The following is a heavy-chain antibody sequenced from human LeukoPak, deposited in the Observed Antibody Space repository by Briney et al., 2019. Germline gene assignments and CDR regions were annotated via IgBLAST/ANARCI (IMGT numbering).Heavy chain of an antibody. Sequence: PSETLSLTCTVSGGSINIYYWSWIRQPAGKGLEWIGRVYTSGSTNYNPSLKSRVTMSVDTSKNQFSLKLSSVTAADTAVYYCARGPLTVTRGFDPWGQGTLVTVSS. CDR3: ARGPLTVTRGFDP. CDR1: GGSINIYY. D-gene: IGHD4-17*01. CDR2: VYTSGST. V-gene: IGHV4-4*07. J-gene: IGHJ5*02.